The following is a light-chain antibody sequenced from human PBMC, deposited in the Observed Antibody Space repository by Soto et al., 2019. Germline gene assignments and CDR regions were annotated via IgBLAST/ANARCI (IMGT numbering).Light chain of an antibody. CDR2: EVT. V-gene: IGLV2-14*01. CDR1: SSDVGYYNY. CDR3: SSYNTRSTYV. J-gene: IGLJ1*01. Sequence: QSVLTQPVSVSGSPGQSITISCTGASSDVGYYNYVSWFQQHPGKAPKLIISEVTNRPSGVPTRFSGSKSGNTASLTISGLQHEQEPHYYCSSYNTRSTYVFGTGTKVTV.